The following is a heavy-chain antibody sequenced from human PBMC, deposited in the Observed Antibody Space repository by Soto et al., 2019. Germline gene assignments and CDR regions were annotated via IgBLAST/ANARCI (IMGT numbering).Heavy chain of an antibody. CDR1: GFTFSSYA. CDR3: ARERTFTMVRGFDY. Sequence: QVQLVESGGGVVQPGRSLRLSCAASGFTFSSYAMHWVRQAPGKGLEWVAVISYDGSNKYYADSVKGRFTISRDNSKNTLYLRMNSLRAEDTAVYYCARERTFTMVRGFDYWGQGTLVTVSS. CDR2: ISYDGSNK. D-gene: IGHD3-10*01. V-gene: IGHV3-30-3*01. J-gene: IGHJ4*02.